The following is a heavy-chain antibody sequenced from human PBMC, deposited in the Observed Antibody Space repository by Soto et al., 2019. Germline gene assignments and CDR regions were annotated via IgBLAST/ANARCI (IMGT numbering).Heavy chain of an antibody. CDR1: GFTFSSYW. CDR3: ARDREQQLSPIDY. V-gene: IGHV3-7*05. Sequence: PGGSLRLSCAASGFTFSSYWMSWVRQAPGKGLEWVANIKQDGSEKYYVDSVKGRFTISRDNAKNSLYLQMNSLRAEDTAVYYCARDREQQLSPIDYWGQGTLVTVSS. D-gene: IGHD6-13*01. CDR2: IKQDGSEK. J-gene: IGHJ4*02.